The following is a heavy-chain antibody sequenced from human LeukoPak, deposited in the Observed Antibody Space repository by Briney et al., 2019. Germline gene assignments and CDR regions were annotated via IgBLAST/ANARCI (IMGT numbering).Heavy chain of an antibody. J-gene: IGHJ5*02. Sequence: PSETLSLTCTVSGYSICSGYYWGWIRQPPGKGLEWIGSIYYSGSTYYNPSLKSRVTISVDTSKNQFSLKLSSVTAADTAVYYCARQTKYYDFWSGDQDFDPWGQGTLVTVSS. D-gene: IGHD3-3*01. V-gene: IGHV4-38-2*02. CDR1: GYSICSGYY. CDR3: ARQTKYYDFWSGDQDFDP. CDR2: IYYSGST.